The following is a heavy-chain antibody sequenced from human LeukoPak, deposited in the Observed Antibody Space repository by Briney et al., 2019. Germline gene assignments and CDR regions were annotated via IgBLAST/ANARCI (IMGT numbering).Heavy chain of an antibody. D-gene: IGHD6-19*01. V-gene: IGHV3-7*04. Sequence: PGGSLRLSCAASGFMFSGYWMSWVRQAPGKGLEWVANINQDGSEKYYVDSVKGRFTISRDNAKNSLFFEMNSLRVEDTSVYYCARDFRNSGWGSDYWGQGTLVTVSS. CDR1: GFMFSGYW. J-gene: IGHJ4*02. CDR3: ARDFRNSGWGSDY. CDR2: INQDGSEK.